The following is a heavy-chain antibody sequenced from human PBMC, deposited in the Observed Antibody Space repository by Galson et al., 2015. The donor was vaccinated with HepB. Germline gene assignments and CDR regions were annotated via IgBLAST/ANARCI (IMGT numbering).Heavy chain of an antibody. CDR3: ARVGSTGTFDF. CDR2: TYYRSKWYK. D-gene: IGHD1-7*01. Sequence: CAISGDSVSSNSAGWNWIRQSPSRGFEWLGRTYYRSKWYKDYAESAKGRITVNPDTSKNQFSLQLFSVTPEDTAVFYCARVGSTGTFDFWGQGTPVIVSS. V-gene: IGHV6-1*01. CDR1: GDSVSSNSAG. J-gene: IGHJ4*02.